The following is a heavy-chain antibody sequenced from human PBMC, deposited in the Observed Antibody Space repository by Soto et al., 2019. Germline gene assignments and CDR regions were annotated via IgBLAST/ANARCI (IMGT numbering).Heavy chain of an antibody. Sequence: ASVKVSCKASGGTFSSYAISWVRQAPGQGLEWRGGIIPIFGTANYAQKFQGRVTITADESTSAAYMELSSLRSENTAVYYCGGSGSHYYYYGMDVWGQGTTVTVSS. CDR3: GGSGSHYYYYGMDV. J-gene: IGHJ6*02. CDR1: GGTFSSYA. D-gene: IGHD3-10*01. V-gene: IGHV1-69*13. CDR2: IIPIFGTA.